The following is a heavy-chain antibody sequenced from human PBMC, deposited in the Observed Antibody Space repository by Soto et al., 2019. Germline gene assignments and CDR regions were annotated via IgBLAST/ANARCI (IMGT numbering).Heavy chain of an antibody. Sequence: QLQLQESGPGLVKPSETLSLTCTVSGGSISSSSYYWGWIRQPPGKGLEWIGSIYYSGSTYYNPSLKIRVTISVDTSKNQFSLKLSSVTAADTAVYYCASYYYDSSGYYYVPGVYWGQGTLVTVSS. CDR1: GGSISSSSYY. CDR2: IYYSGST. J-gene: IGHJ4*02. V-gene: IGHV4-39*01. CDR3: ASYYYDSSGYYYVPGVY. D-gene: IGHD3-22*01.